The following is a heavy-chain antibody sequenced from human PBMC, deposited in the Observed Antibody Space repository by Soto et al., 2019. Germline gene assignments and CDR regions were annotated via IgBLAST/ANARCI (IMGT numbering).Heavy chain of an antibody. Sequence: SETLSLTCTVSGGSISSYYWSWIRQPPGKGLEWIGYIYYSGSTNYNPSLKSRVTISVDTSKNQFSLKLSSVTAADTAVYYCARVSSSPWFGELLSSNFVLYYFDYWGQGTLVTVSS. V-gene: IGHV4-59*01. CDR1: GGSISSYY. D-gene: IGHD3-10*01. J-gene: IGHJ4*02. CDR2: IYYSGST. CDR3: ARVSSSPWFGELLSSNFVLYYFDY.